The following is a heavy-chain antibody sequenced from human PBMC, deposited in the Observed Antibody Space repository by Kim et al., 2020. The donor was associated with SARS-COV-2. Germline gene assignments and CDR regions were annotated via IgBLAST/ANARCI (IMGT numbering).Heavy chain of an antibody. CDR3: ARSSLLDFDY. D-gene: IGHD3-16*02. V-gene: IGHV1-2*02. J-gene: IGHJ4*02. CDR2: GGT. Sequence: GGTNYPQKFQGRVPMPRDTSISTVYLELTSLRSDDTAVYYCARSSLLDFDYWGQGTLVTVSS.